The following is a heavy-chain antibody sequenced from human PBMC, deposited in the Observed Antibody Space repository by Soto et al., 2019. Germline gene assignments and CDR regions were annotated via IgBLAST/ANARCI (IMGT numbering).Heavy chain of an antibody. J-gene: IGHJ1*01. V-gene: IGHV3-33*01. CDR3: ATGGGSSSYSCGSSAFED. CDR1: GFTFSSYG. CDR2: IWYDGSNK. D-gene: IGHD2-15*01. Sequence: PGGSLRLSCAASGFTFSSYGMHWVRQAPGKXLEWVAVIWYDGSNKYYADSVKGRFTISRDNSKNTLYLQMNSLRAEDTAVYYCATGGGSSSYSCGSSAFEDWGQGTMVTVSS.